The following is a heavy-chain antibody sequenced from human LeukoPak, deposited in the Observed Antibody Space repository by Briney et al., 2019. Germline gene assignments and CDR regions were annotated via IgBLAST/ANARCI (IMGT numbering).Heavy chain of an antibody. V-gene: IGHV4-59*12. CDR2: IYYSGTT. CDR3: ARGPFPSAFDI. J-gene: IGHJ3*02. Sequence: SETLSLTCTVSGGSINSYYWSWIRQPPGKGLEWIGYIYYSGTTNYNPSLKSRVTISVDTSKNQFSLKLSSVTAADTAVYYCARGPFPSAFDIWGQGTMVTVSS. CDR1: GGSINSYY.